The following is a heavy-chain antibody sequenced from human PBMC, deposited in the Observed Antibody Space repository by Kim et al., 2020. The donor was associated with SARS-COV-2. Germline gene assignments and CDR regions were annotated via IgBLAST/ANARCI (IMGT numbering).Heavy chain of an antibody. J-gene: IGHJ5*02. V-gene: IGHV1-69*13. CDR1: GGTFSSYA. Sequence: SVKVSCKASGGTFSSYAISWVRQAPGQGLEWMGGIIPIFGTANYAQKFQGRVTITADESTSTAYMELSSLRSEDTAVYYCARDGDEYSGYDLGFDPWGQGTLVTVSS. D-gene: IGHD5-12*01. CDR3: ARDGDEYSGYDLGFDP. CDR2: IIPIFGTA.